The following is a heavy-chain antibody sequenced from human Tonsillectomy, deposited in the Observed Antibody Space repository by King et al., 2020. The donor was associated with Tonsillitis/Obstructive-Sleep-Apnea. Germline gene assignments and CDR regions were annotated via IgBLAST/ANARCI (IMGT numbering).Heavy chain of an antibody. CDR3: ARAPCCSGGSCHHPHMAV. CDR1: GFSFSDYY. V-gene: IGHV3-11*05. J-gene: IGHJ6*03. D-gene: IGHD2-15*01. CDR2: ISGRGGHT. Sequence: VQLVESGGGLVKPGGSLRLSCAASGFSFSDYYMSWIRQAPGKGLEWVSYISGRGGHTNSAESVKGRFIISRDNAKTSVFLQMNSLRVEDTAVYYCARAPCCSGGSCHHPHMAVWGKGTTVTVSS.